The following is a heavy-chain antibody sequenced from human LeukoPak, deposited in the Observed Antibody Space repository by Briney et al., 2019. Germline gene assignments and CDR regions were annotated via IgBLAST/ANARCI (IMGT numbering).Heavy chain of an antibody. V-gene: IGHV3-21*01. CDR1: GFTFSSYG. CDR3: AKVVYYDSSGYPAPSDY. D-gene: IGHD3-22*01. CDR2: ISSSSSYI. Sequence: PGGSLRLSCAASGFTFSSYGMNWVRQAPGKGLEWVSSISSSSSYIYYADSVKGRFTISRDNAKNSLYLQMNSLRAEDTAVYYCAKVVYYDSSGYPAPSDYWGQGTLVTVSS. J-gene: IGHJ4*02.